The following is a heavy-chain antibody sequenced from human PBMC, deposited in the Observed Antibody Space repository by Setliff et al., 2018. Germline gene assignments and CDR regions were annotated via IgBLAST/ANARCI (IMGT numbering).Heavy chain of an antibody. D-gene: IGHD1-1*01. CDR1: GISITSGHY. CDR2: IYHRGRT. CDR3: ASPRRDDLDTPFDAFDL. J-gene: IGHJ3*01. Sequence: SETLSLTCDVSGISITSGHYWGWIRQPPGKGLEWIATIYHRGRTYYNPSLDSRVTISLDTSKNQYTLRLRSVTAADTAVYYCASPRRDDLDTPFDAFDLWGQGTKVTVSS. V-gene: IGHV4-38-2*01.